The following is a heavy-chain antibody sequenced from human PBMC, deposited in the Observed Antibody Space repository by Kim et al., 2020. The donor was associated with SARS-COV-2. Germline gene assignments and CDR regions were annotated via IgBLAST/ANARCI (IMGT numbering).Heavy chain of an antibody. V-gene: IGHV3-7*01. CDR3: ARERTSYYYGMDV. J-gene: IGHJ6*02. Sequence: YVDSVKGRFTISRDTAKNSLYLQMTSLRAEDTAVYYCARERTSYYYGMDVWGQGTTVTVSS.